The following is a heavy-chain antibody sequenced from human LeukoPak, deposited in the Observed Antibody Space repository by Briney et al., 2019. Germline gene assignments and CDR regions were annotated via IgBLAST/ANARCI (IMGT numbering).Heavy chain of an antibody. D-gene: IGHD5-18*01. CDR1: GYTFTSYD. J-gene: IGHJ4*02. Sequence: ASVKVSCKASGYTFTSYDINWVRQATGQGLEWMGWMNPNSGNTGYAQKFQGRVTMTRNTSISTAYMELSSLRSEDTAVYYCAKDFTAMDSLFDYWGQGTLVTVSS. V-gene: IGHV1-8*01. CDR2: MNPNSGNT. CDR3: AKDFTAMDSLFDY.